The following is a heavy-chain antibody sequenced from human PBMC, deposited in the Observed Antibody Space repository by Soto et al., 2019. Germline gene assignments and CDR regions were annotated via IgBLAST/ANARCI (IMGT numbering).Heavy chain of an antibody. CDR3: AYYYGSGSYYNVFDKRNPQPRYYGMDV. CDR2: IYYSGST. CDR1: GGSISSGGYY. V-gene: IGHV4-31*02. J-gene: IGHJ6*02. D-gene: IGHD3-10*01. Sequence: PSETLSLTCTVSGGSISSGGYYCSWIRQHPGKGLEWIGYIYYSGSTYYNPSLKSRVTISVDTSKNQFSLKLSSVTAADTAVYYCAYYYGSGSYYNVFDKRNPQPRYYGMDVWGQGTTVTVSS.